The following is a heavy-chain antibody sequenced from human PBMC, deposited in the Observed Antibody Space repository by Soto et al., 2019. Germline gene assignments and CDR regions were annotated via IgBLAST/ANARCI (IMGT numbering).Heavy chain of an antibody. CDR3: ARVSGSYYYGMDV. Sequence: SETQCLTGAVSGGFDIGTKWWIWVRPSPGKGLEWIGEIYHSGSTNYNPSLKSRVTISVDKSKNQFSLRLTSVTAADTAVYYCARVSGSYYYGMDVWGQGTTVTVSS. CDR2: IYHSGST. D-gene: IGHD1-26*01. J-gene: IGHJ6*02. CDR1: GGFDIGTKW. V-gene: IGHV4-4*02.